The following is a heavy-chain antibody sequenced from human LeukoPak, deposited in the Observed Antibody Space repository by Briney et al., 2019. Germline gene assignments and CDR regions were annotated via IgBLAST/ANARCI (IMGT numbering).Heavy chain of an antibody. CDR3: ARGPYTDY. D-gene: IGHD4-11*01. V-gene: IGHV3-7*01. Sequence: PGGSLRLSCAASGFTFSTSSMSWVRQAPGKGLEWVANIKQDGSEIYYADSVKGRFTISRDNAKNSLSLQMNSLRAEDTAVYYCARGPYTDYWGQGTLVTVSS. CDR1: GFTFSTSS. CDR2: IKQDGSEI. J-gene: IGHJ4*02.